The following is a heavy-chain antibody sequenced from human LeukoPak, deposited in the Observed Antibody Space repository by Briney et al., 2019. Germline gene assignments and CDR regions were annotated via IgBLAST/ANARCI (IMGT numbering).Heavy chain of an antibody. V-gene: IGHV3-48*01. Sequence: GGSLRLSCAASGFTFSSYWIHWVRQVPGKGLVWVSGISPRGDIKYYADSVKGRSTISRDNAKNSLYLQMNSLRAEDTAVYYCARDLEGSGSFYRPSYDYWGQGTLVTVSS. J-gene: IGHJ4*02. CDR2: ISPRGDIK. D-gene: IGHD3-10*01. CDR1: GFTFSSYW. CDR3: ARDLEGSGSFYRPSYDY.